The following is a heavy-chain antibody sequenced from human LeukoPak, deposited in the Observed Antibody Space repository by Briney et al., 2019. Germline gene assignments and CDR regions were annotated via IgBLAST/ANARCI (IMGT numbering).Heavy chain of an antibody. J-gene: IGHJ6*04. CDR2: IYTSGST. Sequence: SETLSLTCTVSGGSISGYYWSWIRQPAGKGLEWIGRIYTSGSTNYNPSLKSRVTISVDTSKNQFSLKLSSVTAADTAVYYCARDHGLGYSSRMDVWGKGTTVTVSS. D-gene: IGHD6-13*01. V-gene: IGHV4-4*07. CDR1: GGSISGYY. CDR3: ARDHGLGYSSRMDV.